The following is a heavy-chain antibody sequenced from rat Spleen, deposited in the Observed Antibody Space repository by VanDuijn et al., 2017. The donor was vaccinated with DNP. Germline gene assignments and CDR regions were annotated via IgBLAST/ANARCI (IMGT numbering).Heavy chain of an antibody. V-gene: IGHV2-77*01. CDR2: IWGDGRT. CDR3: ALTGLGY. J-gene: IGHJ2*01. CDR1: GFSLTSYG. Sequence: QVQMKETGPGLVQTTQTLSVTCSVSGFSLTSYGVHWFRQAPGKGLEWMGIIWGDGRTNYNSALKSRLSISRDTSKSQVFLTMSSLQTDDTAVYYCALTGLGYWGQGVMVTVSS. D-gene: IGHD4-1*01.